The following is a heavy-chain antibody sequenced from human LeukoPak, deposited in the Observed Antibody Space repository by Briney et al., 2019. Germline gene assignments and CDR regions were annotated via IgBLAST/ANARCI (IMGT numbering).Heavy chain of an antibody. J-gene: IGHJ1*01. CDR1: GGSISSGGYS. CDR3: ASTYYYDSSGYYPAYFQH. D-gene: IGHD3-22*01. V-gene: IGHV4-30-2*02. Sequence: SETLSLTCAVSGGSISSGGYSWSWIRQPPGKGLEWVGYIYHSGSTYYNPSLKSRVTISVDTSKNQFSLKLSSVTAADTAVYYCASTYYYDSSGYYPAYFQHWGQGTLVTVSS. CDR2: IYHSGST.